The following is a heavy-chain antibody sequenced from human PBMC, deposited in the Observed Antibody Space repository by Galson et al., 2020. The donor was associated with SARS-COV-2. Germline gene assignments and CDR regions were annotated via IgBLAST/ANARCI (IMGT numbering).Heavy chain of an antibody. CDR1: GGSFSGYY. Sequence: SETLSLTCAVYGGSFSGYYWSWIRQPPGKGLEWIGEINHSGSTNYNPSLKSRVTISVDTSKNQFSLKLSSVTAADTAVYYCARGGDYYDLWSGYYRDAGAFDIWGQGTMVTVSS. CDR2: INHSGST. V-gene: IGHV4-34*01. D-gene: IGHD3-3*01. J-gene: IGHJ3*02. CDR3: ARGGDYYDLWSGYYRDAGAFDI.